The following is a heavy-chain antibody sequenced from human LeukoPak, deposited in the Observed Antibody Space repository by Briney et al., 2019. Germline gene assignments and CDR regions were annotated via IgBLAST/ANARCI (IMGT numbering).Heavy chain of an antibody. D-gene: IGHD5-18*01. J-gene: IGHJ4*02. CDR1: GGSISSGGYY. Sequence: SETLSLTCAVSGGSISSGGYYWSWIRQPPGKGLEWIGEINHSGSTNYNPSLKSRVTISVDTSKNQFSLKLSSVTAADTAVYYCARGERGYSPTFDFDYWGQGTLVTVSS. CDR2: INHSGST. CDR3: ARGERGYSPTFDFDY. V-gene: IGHV4-34*01.